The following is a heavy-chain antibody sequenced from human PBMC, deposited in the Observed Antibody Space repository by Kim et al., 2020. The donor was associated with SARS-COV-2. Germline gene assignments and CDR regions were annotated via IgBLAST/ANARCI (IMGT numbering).Heavy chain of an antibody. Sequence: STSYNPALKSRVPISVATSKNQFSLKLSSVTAADTAVYYCARKASYGLDYWGQGTLVTVSS. CDR3: ARKASYGLDY. D-gene: IGHD1-26*01. V-gene: IGHV4-30-2*04. J-gene: IGHJ4*02. CDR2: ST.